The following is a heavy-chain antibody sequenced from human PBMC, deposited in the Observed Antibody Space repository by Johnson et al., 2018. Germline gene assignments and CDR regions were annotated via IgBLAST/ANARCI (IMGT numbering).Heavy chain of an antibody. J-gene: IGHJ3*02. V-gene: IGHV4-59*01. CDR1: GGSFSSFY. CDR2: FDNSGST. Sequence: QVQLQESGPGLVTPSETLSLTCSVSGGSFSSFYWSWIRQAPGKGLEWIGCFDNSGSTNFNSSPKSRVTVSGDTSKNQFSLKLSSVTAADTAVYYCARRRETDAFDIWGQGTMVTVSS. CDR3: ARRRETDAFDI. D-gene: IGHD1-26*01.